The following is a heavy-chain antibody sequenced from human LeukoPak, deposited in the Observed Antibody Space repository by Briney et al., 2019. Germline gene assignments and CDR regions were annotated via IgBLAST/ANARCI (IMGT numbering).Heavy chain of an antibody. D-gene: IGHD2-15*01. CDR2: ITYDGSSE. J-gene: IGHJ1*01. CDR3: RKDPGVAVSPEYVQH. V-gene: IGHV3-30*18. CDR1: GFVFSNFG. Sequence: GGSLRLSCAASGFVFSNFGMHWVRQAPGKGLGWVALITYDGSSEFYADSVKGRFTICRDNSKKTVSLLMSSLRVEATAVYYCRKDPGVAVSPEYVQHWGQGTLVSVSS.